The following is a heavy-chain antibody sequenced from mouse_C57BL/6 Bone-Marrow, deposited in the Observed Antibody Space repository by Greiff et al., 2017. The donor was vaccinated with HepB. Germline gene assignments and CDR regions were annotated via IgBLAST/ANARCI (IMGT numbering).Heavy chain of an antibody. J-gene: IGHJ3*01. CDR2: IDPSDSYT. V-gene: IGHV1-59*01. Sequence: QVQLQQPGAELVRPGTSVKLSCKASGYTFTSYWMHWVKQRPGQGLEWIGVIDPSDSYTNYNQKFKGKATLTVDTSSSTAYMQLSSLTSEDSAVYYCARGLLGAYWGQGTLVTVSA. D-gene: IGHD2-3*01. CDR3: ARGLLGAY. CDR1: GYTFTSYW.